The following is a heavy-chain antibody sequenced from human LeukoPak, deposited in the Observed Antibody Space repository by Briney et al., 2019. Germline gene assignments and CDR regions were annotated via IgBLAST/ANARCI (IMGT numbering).Heavy chain of an antibody. J-gene: IGHJ4*02. CDR2: IIPIFGTA. CDR3: ARDLAGPSRL. Sequence: SVKVSCKASGGICSSYANSWVRLAPGLGVGWMGGIIPIFGTANYAQKLQGRVTITTDESTSTAYMELSSLRSEDTAVYYCARDLAGPSRLWGQGTLVTVSS. V-gene: IGHV1-69*05. CDR1: GGICSSYA. D-gene: IGHD3-10*01.